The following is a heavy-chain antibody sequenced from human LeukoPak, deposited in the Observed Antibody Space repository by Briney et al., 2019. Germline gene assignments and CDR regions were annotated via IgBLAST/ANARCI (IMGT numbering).Heavy chain of an antibody. V-gene: IGHV3-30*04. D-gene: IGHD1-14*01. CDR3: AKDNLPVRYGMDV. CDR1: GFTFSYHA. CDR2: ISSDGSNT. Sequence: GGSLRLSCAASGFTFSYHAMHWVRQAPGKGLEWVAVISSDGSNTYYAESVKGRFTISRDSSRNTLYLQLNSLRAEDTAVYYCAKDNLPVRYGMDVWGHGTTVTVSS. J-gene: IGHJ6*02.